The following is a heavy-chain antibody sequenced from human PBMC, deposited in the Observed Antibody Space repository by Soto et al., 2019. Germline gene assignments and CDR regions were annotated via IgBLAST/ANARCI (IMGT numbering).Heavy chain of an antibody. CDR1: GGSISSYY. CDR2: IYYSGST. Sequence: SSETLSLTCTVSGGSISSYYWSWIRQPPGKGLEWIGYIYYSGSTNYNPSLKSRVTMSVDTSKNQLSLKLSSVTAADTAVYYCSRGYWNSDYWGQGTLVTVS. V-gene: IGHV4-59*01. CDR3: SRGYWNSDY. D-gene: IGHD2-8*02. J-gene: IGHJ4*02.